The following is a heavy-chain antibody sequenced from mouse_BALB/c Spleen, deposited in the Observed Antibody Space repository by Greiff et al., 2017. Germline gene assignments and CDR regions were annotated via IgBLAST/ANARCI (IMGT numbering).Heavy chain of an antibody. D-gene: IGHD2-14*01. Sequence: VMLVESGPGLVAPSQSLSITCTVSGFSLTSYGVHWVRQPPGKGLEWLGVIWAGGSTNYNSALMSRLSISKDNSKSQVFLKMNSLQTDDTAMYYCAREGVRRWFAYWGQGTLVTVSA. CDR1: GFSLTSYG. V-gene: IGHV2-9*02. J-gene: IGHJ3*01. CDR3: AREGVRRWFAY. CDR2: IWAGGST.